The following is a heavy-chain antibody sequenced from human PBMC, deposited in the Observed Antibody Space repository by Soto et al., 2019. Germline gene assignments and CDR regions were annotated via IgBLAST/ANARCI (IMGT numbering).Heavy chain of an antibody. CDR3: ARPAGPFDY. CDR1: GFTFSSYA. CDR2: VSFDGRNK. J-gene: IGHJ4*02. V-gene: IGHV3-30*04. Sequence: GGSLRLSCAASGFTFSSYAMSWVRQAPGKGLEWLALVSFDGRNKYYADSVKGRFTISRDNSNSTVFLQMTGLRSEDTGVYYCARPAGPFDYWGQGTLVTV.